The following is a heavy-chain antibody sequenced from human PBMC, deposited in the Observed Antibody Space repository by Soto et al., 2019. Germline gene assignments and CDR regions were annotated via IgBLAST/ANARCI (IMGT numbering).Heavy chain of an antibody. J-gene: IGHJ4*02. CDR3: ASLHCSGRSCYNPGFDS. D-gene: IGHD2-15*01. V-gene: IGHV4-39*01. CDR2: IFFTGII. Sequence: PSETLSLTCTVSGASLSSISYYWGWIRQPPGKGLAWVGSIFFTGIISYNPSLKSRVTISVDTSRNQFSLMVNSLTAADTAVYYCASLHCSGRSCYNPGFDSWGQRALVTVSS. CDR1: GASLSSISYY.